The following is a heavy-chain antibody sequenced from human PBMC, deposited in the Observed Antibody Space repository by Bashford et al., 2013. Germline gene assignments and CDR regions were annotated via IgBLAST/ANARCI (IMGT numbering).Heavy chain of an antibody. V-gene: IGHV1-18*01. CDR3: ARDFRPSEVDY. Sequence: WVRQAPGQGLEWMGRISTYNGDTHYAQSLQGRVTVTTDASTSTVYMELRDLRPADTAIYYCARDFRPSEVDYWGQGTLVTVSS. J-gene: IGHJ4*02. CDR2: ISTYNGDT.